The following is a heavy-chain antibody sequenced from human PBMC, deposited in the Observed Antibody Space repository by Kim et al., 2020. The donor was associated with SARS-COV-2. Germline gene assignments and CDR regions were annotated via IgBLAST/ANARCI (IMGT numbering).Heavy chain of an antibody. CDR2: INHSGST. CDR1: GGSFSGYY. V-gene: IGHV4-34*01. Sequence: SETLSLTCAVYGGSFSGYYWSWIRQPPGKGLEWIGEINHSGSTNYNPSLKSRVTISVDTSKNQFSLKLSSVTAADTAVYYCAGSGSWYYFDYWGQGTLVTVSS. CDR3: AGSGSWYYFDY. J-gene: IGHJ4*02. D-gene: IGHD6-13*01.